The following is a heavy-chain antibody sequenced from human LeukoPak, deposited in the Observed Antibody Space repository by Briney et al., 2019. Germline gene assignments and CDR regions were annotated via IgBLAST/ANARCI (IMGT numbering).Heavy chain of an antibody. J-gene: IGHJ4*02. Sequence: ASVRVSCTASGYTFTSYGISWVRQAPGQGLEWMGWISAYNGNTNYAQKLQGRVTMTTDTSTSTAYMERRRLRDDDTGVYYSARVGRYSTSSAGYSGWGQGTLVTVSS. CDR2: ISAYNGNT. CDR1: GYTFTSYG. V-gene: IGHV1-18*01. D-gene: IGHD6-6*01. CDR3: ARVGRYSTSSAGYSG.